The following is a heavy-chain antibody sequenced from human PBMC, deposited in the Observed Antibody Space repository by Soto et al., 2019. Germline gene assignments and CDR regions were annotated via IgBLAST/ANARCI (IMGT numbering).Heavy chain of an antibody. CDR1: GGSISSSNW. V-gene: IGHV4-4*02. CDR3: VRVQLPRTRVDY. D-gene: IGHD1-1*01. Sequence: SETLSLTCAVSGGSISSSNWWSWVRQPPGKGLEWIGEIYHSGSTNYNPPLKSRVTISVDKPKNQFSLKLSSVTAADTAVYSCVRVQLPRTRVDYRGSRILVTVFS. J-gene: IGHJ4*02. CDR2: IYHSGST.